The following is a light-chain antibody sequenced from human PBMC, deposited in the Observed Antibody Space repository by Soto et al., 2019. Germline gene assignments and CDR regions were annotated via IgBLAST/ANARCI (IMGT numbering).Light chain of an antibody. J-gene: IGKJ3*01. CDR2: AAS. CDR3: QQSDTTLFT. Sequence: DIQMTQSPSSLSASVGDRVTITCRASQSISNYLNWYQQKPGKAPKLLIYAASSLQSGVPSRFRGRGSGTDFTLTISSLQPEDVATYSCQQSDTTLFTFGPGTNVDI. V-gene: IGKV1-39*01. CDR1: QSISNY.